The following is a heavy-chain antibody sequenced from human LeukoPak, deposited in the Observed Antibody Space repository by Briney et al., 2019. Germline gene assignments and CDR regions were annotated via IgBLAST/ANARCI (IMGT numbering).Heavy chain of an antibody. CDR1: GFTFDDYT. D-gene: IGHD6-13*01. J-gene: IGHJ4*02. V-gene: IGHV3-43*01. Sequence: GGSLRLSCAASGFTFDDYTMHWVRQAPGKGLEWVSLISWDGGSTYYADSVKGRFTISRDNSKNSLYLQMNSLRTEDTALYYCAKDGIAAAGTDEGIFDYWGQGTLVTVSS. CDR3: AKDGIAAAGTDEGIFDY. CDR2: ISWDGGST.